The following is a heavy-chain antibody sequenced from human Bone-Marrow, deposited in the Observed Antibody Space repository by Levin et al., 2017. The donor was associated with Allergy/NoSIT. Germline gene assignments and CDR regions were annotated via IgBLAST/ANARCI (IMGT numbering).Heavy chain of an antibody. V-gene: IGHV3-23*01. CDR2: IVGSSGGGTT. CDR1: GITFSIFG. J-gene: IGHJ5*02. Sequence: GGSLRLSCAASGITFSIFGMSWVRQAPGKGLEWVSSIVGSSGGGTTYYADSVKGRFTISRDNSKNTLYLQMHSLRTEDTAIYYCAKGDLLLWFDPWGHGTLVTVSS. D-gene: IGHD2-15*01. CDR3: AKGDLLLWFDP.